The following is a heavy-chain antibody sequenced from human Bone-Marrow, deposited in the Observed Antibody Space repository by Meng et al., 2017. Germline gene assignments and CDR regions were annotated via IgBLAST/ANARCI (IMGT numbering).Heavy chain of an antibody. V-gene: IGHV3-15*01. D-gene: IGHD3-3*01. CDR3: TTDQVSDFWSGYHYYYYGMGV. J-gene: IGHJ6*01. CDR1: GFTFSNAW. CDR2: IKSKTDGGTT. Sequence: GESLKISCAASGFTFSNAWMSWVRQAPEKGLEWVGRIKSKTDGGTTDYAAPVKGRFTISRDDSKNTLYLQMNSLKTEDTAVYYCTTDQVSDFWSGYHYYYYGMGVWGPGNT.